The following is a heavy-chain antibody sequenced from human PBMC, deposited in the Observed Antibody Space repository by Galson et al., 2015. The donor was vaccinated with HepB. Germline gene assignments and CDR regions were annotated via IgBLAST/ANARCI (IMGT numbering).Heavy chain of an antibody. CDR2: ISYDGSNK. J-gene: IGHJ4*02. CDR1: GFTFSSYA. Sequence: SLRLSCAASGFTFSSYAMHWVRQAPGKGLEWVAVISYDGSNKYYADSVKGRFTISRDNSKNTLYLQMNSLRAEDTAVYYCARGRVRLGSSSWYYFDYWGQGTLVTVSS. D-gene: IGHD6-13*01. V-gene: IGHV3-30*04. CDR3: ARGRVRLGSSSWYYFDY.